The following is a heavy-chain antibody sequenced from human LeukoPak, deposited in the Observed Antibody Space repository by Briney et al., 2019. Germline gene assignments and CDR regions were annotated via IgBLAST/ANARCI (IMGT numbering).Heavy chain of an antibody. Sequence: ASVKVSCKASGYTFTSYYMHWVRQAPGQGLEWMGIFNPSGGSTSYAQKFQGRVTITADESTSTVYMELNSLKSEDTAVYYCARGWDYDSGGRPTAYVYWGQGTLVTVSS. J-gene: IGHJ4*02. D-gene: IGHD3-22*01. CDR3: ARGWDYDSGGRPTAYVY. CDR1: GYTFTSYY. V-gene: IGHV1-46*01. CDR2: FNPSGGST.